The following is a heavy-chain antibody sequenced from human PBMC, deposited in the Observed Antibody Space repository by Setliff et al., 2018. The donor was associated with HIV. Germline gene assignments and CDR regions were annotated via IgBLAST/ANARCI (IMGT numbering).Heavy chain of an antibody. V-gene: IGHV3-11*04. CDR2: ISSPSTM. D-gene: IGHD3-22*01. Sequence: GGSLRLSCTASGFSFSAYYMGWVRQSPGKGLEWIAYISSPSTMFYADTVKGRFTISRDNSKNTLYLQMNSLRAEDTAVYYCARDKDYYDSSGYYYIYYNMDVWGKGTTVTVSS. CDR3: ARDKDYYDSSGYYYIYYNMDV. J-gene: IGHJ6*03. CDR1: GFSFSAYY.